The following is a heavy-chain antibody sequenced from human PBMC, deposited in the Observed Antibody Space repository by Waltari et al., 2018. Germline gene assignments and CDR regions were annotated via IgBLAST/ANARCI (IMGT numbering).Heavy chain of an antibody. D-gene: IGHD3-16*01. CDR2: INHSGST. V-gene: IGHV4-34*01. CDR3: ARVQDYVRDY. J-gene: IGHJ4*02. CDR1: GGSFSDYS. Sequence: QVQLQQWGAGLLKHSETLSLTCAVYGGSFSDYSWSWIRQPPGKGLEWIGEINHSGSTNYNPSLKSRITISIDTSKNQFSLKLSSVTAADTAVYYCARVQDYVRDYWGQGTLVTVSS.